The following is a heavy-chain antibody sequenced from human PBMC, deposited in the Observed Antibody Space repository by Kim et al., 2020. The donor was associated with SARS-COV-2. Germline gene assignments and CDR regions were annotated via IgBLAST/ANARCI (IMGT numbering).Heavy chain of an antibody. CDR2: IYPRDSET. CDR3: ARPGNGWTRELSGMDV. J-gene: IGHJ6*02. D-gene: IGHD6-19*01. V-gene: IGHV5-51*01. Sequence: GESLKISCKGSGYSFTSYWIAWVRQMPGKGLEWMGIIYPRDSETRYSPSFQGQVTISADRSINPAYLQWSSLQASDTAMYYCARPGNGWTRELSGMDVWGQGTTVTVSS. CDR1: GYSFTSYW.